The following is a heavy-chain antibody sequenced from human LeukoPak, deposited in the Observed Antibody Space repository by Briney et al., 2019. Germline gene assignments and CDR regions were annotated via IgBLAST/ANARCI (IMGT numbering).Heavy chain of an antibody. V-gene: IGHV3-30*18. CDR1: GFTFSKYA. D-gene: IGHD3-16*01. Sequence: QAGGSLRLSCAASGFTFSKYAIHWVRQAPGKGLEWVALISHRENNQNYADSVKGRFTTSRDTSKSMVYLQLNNLRTEDTAVYYCAKERTPYDYGAEFECWGQGTLVTVSS. CDR2: ISHRENNQ. J-gene: IGHJ4*02. CDR3: AKERTPYDYGAEFEC.